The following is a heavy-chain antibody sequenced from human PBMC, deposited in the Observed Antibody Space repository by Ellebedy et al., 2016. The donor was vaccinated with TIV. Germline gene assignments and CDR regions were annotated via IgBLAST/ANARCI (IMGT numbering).Heavy chain of an antibody. V-gene: IGHV3-21*04. CDR3: ARRYFDY. CDR1: GFTFSSYS. CDR2: ITSSSYI. J-gene: IGHJ4*02. Sequence: GGSLRLXXAASGFTFSSYSMNWVRQAPGKGLQWVSSITSSSYIYYADSVKGRFTISRDNAKNSLYLQMNSLRAEDTAVYYCARRYFDYWGQGTLVTVSS.